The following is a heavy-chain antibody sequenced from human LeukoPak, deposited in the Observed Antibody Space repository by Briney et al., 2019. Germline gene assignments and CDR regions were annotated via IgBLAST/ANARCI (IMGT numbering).Heavy chain of an antibody. CDR1: GFTVSNNY. D-gene: IGHD1-26*01. CDR2: IHSGGTT. CDR3: AKGPHSYRDFNH. V-gene: IGHV3-53*01. J-gene: IGHJ1*01. Sequence: GGSLRLSCAASGFTVSNNYMSWVRQAPGKGLEWVSVIHSGGTTNYADSVQGRFTISRDNSKTTVYLHMNSLRAEDTAVYYCAKGPHSYRDFNHWGQGTLVAVSS.